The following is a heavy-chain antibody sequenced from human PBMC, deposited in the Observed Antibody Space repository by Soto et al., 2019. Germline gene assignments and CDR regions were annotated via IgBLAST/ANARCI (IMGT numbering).Heavy chain of an antibody. V-gene: IGHV3-33*01. CDR1: GFTFSSQG. CDR3: ARDNRKGYYLDY. Sequence: QLVESGGGVVQPGRSLRLSCAASGFTFSSQGMHWVRQAPGKGLEWVAVIWYDGSKIYYADSVKGRFTISRDNTKNTLYLQMNSLRVEDTAVYYCARDNRKGYYLDYWGQGTLVTVSP. J-gene: IGHJ4*02. CDR2: IWYDGSKI.